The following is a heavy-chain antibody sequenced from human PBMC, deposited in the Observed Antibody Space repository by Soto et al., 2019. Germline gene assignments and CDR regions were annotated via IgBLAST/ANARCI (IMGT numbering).Heavy chain of an antibody. CDR2: IYTSGST. J-gene: IGHJ6*01. CDR3: AGVLGARYSYGYYYYGMYV. D-gene: IGHD5-18*01. Sequence: PSETLSLTCTVSGGSISSYYWSWIRQPAWKGLEWIGRIYTSGSTNYNPSLKSRVTMSVDTPQNQFSLKLSAVTAADTAVYYCAGVLGARYSYGYYYYGMYVWGQVTLVTVSS. CDR1: GGSISSYY. V-gene: IGHV4-4*07.